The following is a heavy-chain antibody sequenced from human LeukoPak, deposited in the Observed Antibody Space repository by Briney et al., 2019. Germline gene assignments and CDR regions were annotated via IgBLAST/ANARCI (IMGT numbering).Heavy chain of an antibody. V-gene: IGHV3-21*01. D-gene: IGHD2-8*01. J-gene: IGHJ6*03. CDR1: GFTFSSYS. CDR3: ARETGTIGYYMDV. CDR2: ISSSSSYI. Sequence: GGSLRLSCAASGFTFSSYSMNWVRQAPGKGLEWVSSISSSSSYIYYADSVKGRFTISRDNAKNSLYLQMSSLRAEDTAVYYCARETGTIGYYMDVWGKGTTVTVSS.